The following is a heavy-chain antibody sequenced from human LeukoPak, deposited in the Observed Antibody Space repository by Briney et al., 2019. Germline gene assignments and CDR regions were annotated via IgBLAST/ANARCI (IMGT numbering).Heavy chain of an antibody. J-gene: IGHJ4*02. V-gene: IGHV1-8*01. D-gene: IGHD1-26*01. Sequence: ASVKVSCKASGYTFTSYDINWVRQATGQGLEWMGWMNPNSGNTGYAQKFQGRITMTRNTSISTAYMELSSLRSEDTAVYYCARDWEHATVSPIDYWGPGTLVTVSS. CDR2: MNPNSGNT. CDR1: GYTFTSYD. CDR3: ARDWEHATVSPIDY.